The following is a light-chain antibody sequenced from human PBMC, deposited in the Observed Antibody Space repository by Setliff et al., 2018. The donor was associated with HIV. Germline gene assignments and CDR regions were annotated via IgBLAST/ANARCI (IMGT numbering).Light chain of an antibody. CDR3: SSNTSSSPLYV. V-gene: IGLV2-14*01. J-gene: IGLJ1*01. Sequence: QSVLTQPASVSGSLGQSITISCTGISSDVGDYQSVSWYQQCPGKAPKLIIYEVSDRPSGVSNRFSGSKSGNTASLTASRLQAEDEADYFCSSNTSSSPLYVFATGTKVTVL. CDR1: SSDVGDYQS. CDR2: EVS.